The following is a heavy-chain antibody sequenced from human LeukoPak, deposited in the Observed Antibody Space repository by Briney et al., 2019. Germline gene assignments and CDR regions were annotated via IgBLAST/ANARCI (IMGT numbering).Heavy chain of an antibody. CDR2: IYYSGST. CDR3: ARDHLSGIAVAGDY. CDR1: GGSVSSGSYY. Sequence: PSETLSLTCTVSGGSVSSGSYYWSWIRQPPGKGLEWIGYIYYSGSTNYNPSLKSRVTKSVDTSKNQFFLKLSSVTAADTAVYYCARDHLSGIAVAGDYWGQGTLVTVSS. J-gene: IGHJ4*02. D-gene: IGHD6-19*01. V-gene: IGHV4-61*01.